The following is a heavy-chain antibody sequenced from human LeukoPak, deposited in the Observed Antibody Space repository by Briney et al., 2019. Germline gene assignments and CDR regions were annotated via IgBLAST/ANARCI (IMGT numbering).Heavy chain of an antibody. CDR2: ISGSGSST. CDR1: GFTFNNYA. Sequence: GGSLRLSCAASGFTFNNYAMSWVRQAPGEGLEWVSAISGSGSSTSYADSVKGRFTISRDNPKNTLYLQMNSLRAEDTAVYYCAKYSTYYDSSGHFDYWGQGTLVTVSS. CDR3: AKYSTYYDSSGHFDY. J-gene: IGHJ4*02. D-gene: IGHD3-22*01. V-gene: IGHV3-23*01.